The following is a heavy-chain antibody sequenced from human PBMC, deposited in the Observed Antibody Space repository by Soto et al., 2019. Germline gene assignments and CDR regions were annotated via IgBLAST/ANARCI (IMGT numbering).Heavy chain of an antibody. CDR1: GFSFSDNL. CDR2: INPVNGNT. V-gene: IGHV1-3*01. Sequence: QVPLVQSGAEVRKPGASVNISCRASGFSFSDNLINWVRQAPGQSLEWMGWINPVNGNTRYSQTFQGRVTISRHSSASIAYVEVSDLTSEDTAVYYCARDILSVGPRANDAFDVWGQGTMVTVSS. CDR3: ARDILSVGPRANDAFDV. D-gene: IGHD2-8*02. J-gene: IGHJ3*01.